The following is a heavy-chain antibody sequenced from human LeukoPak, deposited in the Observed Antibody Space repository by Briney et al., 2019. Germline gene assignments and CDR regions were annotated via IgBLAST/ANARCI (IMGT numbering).Heavy chain of an antibody. CDR2: INPNSGGT. D-gene: IGHD3-9*01. V-gene: IGHV1-2*02. Sequence: ASVKVSCKASGYTFTGYYMHWVRQAPGQGLEWMGWINPNSGGTNYAQKFQGRVTMTRDTSISTAYMELSRLRSDDTAVYYCARAPLTYYDILTGYTDYWGQGTLVTVSS. CDR3: ARAPLTYYDILTGYTDY. CDR1: GYTFTGYY. J-gene: IGHJ4*02.